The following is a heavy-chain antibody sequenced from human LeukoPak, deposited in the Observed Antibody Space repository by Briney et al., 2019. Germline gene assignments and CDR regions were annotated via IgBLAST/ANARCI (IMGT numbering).Heavy chain of an antibody. CDR3: ARLLDYDNSGDPDTFDI. V-gene: IGHV4-59*07. Sequence: SHTLSLTCTVSGGSFINYYWTWIRQTPVKGLECIAFIYYNGRTRYNPSFKGRVTISLDTSKNHFTLQVRSVTAADMAVYFCARLLDYDNSGDPDTFDIWGQGTTISVSS. CDR2: IYYNGRT. J-gene: IGHJ3*02. CDR1: GGSFINYY. D-gene: IGHD3-22*01.